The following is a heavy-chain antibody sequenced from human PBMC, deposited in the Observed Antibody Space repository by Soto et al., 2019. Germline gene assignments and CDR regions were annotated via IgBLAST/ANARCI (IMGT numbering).Heavy chain of an antibody. D-gene: IGHD2-2*02. Sequence: QVQLVQSGAEVKKPGSSVKVSCKASGGTFSSYTISWVRQAPGQGLEWMGRIIPILGIANYAQKFQGRVTITADKSKSTAYMELSSLRSEDTAVYYCATPDGYCSSTSCYMGPQGAFDIWGQGTMVTVSS. V-gene: IGHV1-69*02. CDR2: IIPILGIA. CDR3: ATPDGYCSSTSCYMGPQGAFDI. CDR1: GGTFSSYT. J-gene: IGHJ3*02.